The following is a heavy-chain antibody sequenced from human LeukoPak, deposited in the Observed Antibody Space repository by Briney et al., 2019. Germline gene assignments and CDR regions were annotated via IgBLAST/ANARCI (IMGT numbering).Heavy chain of an antibody. V-gene: IGHV3-23*01. Sequence: GSLRLSCAASGFTFSSYAMSWVRQAPGKGLEWVSAISGSGGSTYYADSVKGRSTISRDNSKNTLYLQMNSLRAEDTAVYYCARADTIFGVVIDYWGQGTLVTVSS. CDR1: GFTFSSYA. CDR3: ARADTIFGVVIDY. CDR2: ISGSGGST. D-gene: IGHD3-3*01. J-gene: IGHJ4*02.